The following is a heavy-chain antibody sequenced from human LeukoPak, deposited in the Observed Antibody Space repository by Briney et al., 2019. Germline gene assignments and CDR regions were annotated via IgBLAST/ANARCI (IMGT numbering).Heavy chain of an antibody. CDR3: ARDQGSTVTYGMYV. Sequence: SVKVSCKASGGTLSSYAISWVRQAPGQGLEWMGGSIPIFGTANYAQKFQGRVTITADESTSTAYMELSSLRSEDTAVYYCARDQGSTVTYGMYVWGKGATVTVSS. J-gene: IGHJ6*04. D-gene: IGHD4-17*01. V-gene: IGHV1-69*13. CDR1: GGTLSSYA. CDR2: SIPIFGTA.